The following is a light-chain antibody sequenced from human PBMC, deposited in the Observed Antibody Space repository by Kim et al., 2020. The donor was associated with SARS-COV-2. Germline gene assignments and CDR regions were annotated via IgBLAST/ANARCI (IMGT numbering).Light chain of an antibody. J-gene: IGLJ2*01. CDR2: GKN. Sequence: SSELTQDPAVSVALGQTVRITCQGDSLRSYYASWYQQKPGQAPVLVIYGKNNRPPGIPDRFSGSSSGNTASLTITGAQAEDEADYYCNSRDSSGNPHVVFGGGTQLTVL. CDR3: NSRDSSGNPHVV. CDR1: SLRSYY. V-gene: IGLV3-19*01.